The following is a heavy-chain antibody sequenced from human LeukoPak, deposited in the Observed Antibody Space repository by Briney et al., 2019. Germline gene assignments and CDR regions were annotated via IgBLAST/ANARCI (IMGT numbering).Heavy chain of an antibody. Sequence: PGGSLRLSCAASGLTVRSNYMSWVRQAPGKGLEWLSVIYNGDMTYYADSVKGRFTISRDNSKNTLYLQMNNLRAEDTAVYYCARANGGNMWRGHYFDCWGQGTLVTVSS. CDR1: GLTVRSNY. CDR2: IYNGDMT. V-gene: IGHV3-66*01. D-gene: IGHD4-23*01. CDR3: ARANGGNMWRGHYFDC. J-gene: IGHJ4*02.